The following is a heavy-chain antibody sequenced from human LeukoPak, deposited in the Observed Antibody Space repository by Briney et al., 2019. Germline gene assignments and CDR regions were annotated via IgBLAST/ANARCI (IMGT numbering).Heavy chain of an antibody. J-gene: IGHJ5*02. Sequence: ASVKVSCKASGGTFSSYAINWVRQAPGQGVEWMGGIIPIFGTANYAQKFQGRVTITADESTSTAYMELSSLRSEDTAVYYCARSIAAAGKDWFDPWGQGTLVTVSS. CDR1: GGTFSSYA. D-gene: IGHD6-13*01. CDR2: IIPIFGTA. CDR3: ARSIAAAGKDWFDP. V-gene: IGHV1-69*13.